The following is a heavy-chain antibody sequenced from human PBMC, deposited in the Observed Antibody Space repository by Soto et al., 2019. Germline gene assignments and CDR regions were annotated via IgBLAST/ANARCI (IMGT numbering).Heavy chain of an antibody. CDR2: ISDSSGTI. Sequence: GSLRLSCAASGFSFSSYIMNWVRQAPGKGLEWVSYISDSSGTIYYSDSVKGRFTVSRDNAKNSLYLQMDSLGDQDTAVYYCARSGKELVNYYYGMDVWGQGTTVTVSS. D-gene: IGHD1-26*01. V-gene: IGHV3-48*02. J-gene: IGHJ6*02. CDR1: GFSFSSYI. CDR3: ARSGKELVNYYYGMDV.